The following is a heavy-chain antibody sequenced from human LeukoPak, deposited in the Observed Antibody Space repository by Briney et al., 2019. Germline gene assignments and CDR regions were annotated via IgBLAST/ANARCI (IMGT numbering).Heavy chain of an antibody. J-gene: IGHJ4*02. Sequence: PGGSLTLSCAASGFTFSSYWMSWVRQAPGKGREWVANMKYDGSEKYYVDSVKGRFTISRDNAKNSLYLQMNSLRAEDTAVYYCARDIEAAGLFLDYWGQGTLVTVSS. V-gene: IGHV3-7*01. CDR2: MKYDGSEK. CDR1: GFTFSSYW. CDR3: ARDIEAAGLFLDY. D-gene: IGHD6-13*01.